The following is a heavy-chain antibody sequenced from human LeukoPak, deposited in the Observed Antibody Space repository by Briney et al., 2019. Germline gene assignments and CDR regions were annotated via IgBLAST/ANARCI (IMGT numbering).Heavy chain of an antibody. D-gene: IGHD6-13*01. CDR3: ASWQQLDDTFDI. J-gene: IGHJ3*02. CDR1: GYTFTSYD. Sequence: ASVKVSCKASGYTFTSYDINWVRQATGQGLEWMGWMNPNSGNTGYAQKFQGRVTMTRNTSISTAYMELSSLGSEDTAVYYCASWQQLDDTFDIWGQGTMVTVSS. CDR2: MNPNSGNT. V-gene: IGHV1-8*01.